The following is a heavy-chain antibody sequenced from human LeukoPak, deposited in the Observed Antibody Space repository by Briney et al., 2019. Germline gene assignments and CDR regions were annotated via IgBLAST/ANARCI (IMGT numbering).Heavy chain of an antibody. J-gene: IGHJ3*02. CDR1: GCTFSSYG. CDR3: AREEVLRVAFDI. Sequence: PGGSLRLSCAASGCTFSSYGMHWVRQAPGKGLEWVAVISYDGSNKYYADSVKGRFTISRDNAKNTLYLQMNSLRAEDTAVYYCAREEVLRVAFDIWGQGTMVTVSS. CDR2: ISYDGSNK. V-gene: IGHV3-30*03. D-gene: IGHD1-26*01.